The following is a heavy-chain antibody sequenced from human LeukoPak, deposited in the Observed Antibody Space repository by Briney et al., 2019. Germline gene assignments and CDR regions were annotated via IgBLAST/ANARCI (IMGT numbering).Heavy chain of an antibody. D-gene: IGHD4-17*01. CDR3: ARADYGDYFSD. CDR1: GGSISSSTYY. CDR2: MYYGGST. Sequence: PSETLSLTCTVSGGSISSSTYYWNWIRQPPGKGLEWIGYMYYGGSTNYNPSLKSRVTISIDTSKNQFSLKLSAVTAADTAVYYCARADYGDYFSDWGQGTLVTVSS. J-gene: IGHJ4*02. V-gene: IGHV4-61*01.